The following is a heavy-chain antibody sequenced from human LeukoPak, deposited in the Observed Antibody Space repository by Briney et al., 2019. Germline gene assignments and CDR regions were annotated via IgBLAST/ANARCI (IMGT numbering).Heavy chain of an antibody. CDR2: VYKSGST. CDR3: ARERCSSVSCFGDMDV. D-gene: IGHD2-2*01. Sequence: PSETLSLTCEVFGGSISSHYWTWIRQSPGKGLEWIGNVYKSGSTKYHSSLQSRVTISVDTSKNQFALKLRSVTAADTAVYFCARERCSSVSCFGDMDVWGKGTAVTVS. J-gene: IGHJ6*03. CDR1: GGSISSHY. V-gene: IGHV4-59*11.